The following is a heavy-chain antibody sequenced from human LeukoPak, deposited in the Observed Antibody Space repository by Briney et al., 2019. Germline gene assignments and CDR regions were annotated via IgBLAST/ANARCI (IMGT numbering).Heavy chain of an antibody. Sequence: ASVKVSCKASGYTFTSYGISWVRQAPGQGLEWMGWISAYNGNTNYAQKLQGRVTMTTDTSTSTAYMELRSLRSDDTAVYYCARLTWTTKWLAYVDYWGQGTLVTVSS. J-gene: IGHJ4*02. CDR1: GYTFTSYG. CDR3: ARLTWTTKWLAYVDY. CDR2: ISAYNGNT. D-gene: IGHD6-19*01. V-gene: IGHV1-18*01.